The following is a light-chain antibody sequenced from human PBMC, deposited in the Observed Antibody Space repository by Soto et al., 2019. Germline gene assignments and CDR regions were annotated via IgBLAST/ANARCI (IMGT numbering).Light chain of an antibody. V-gene: IGKV1-39*01. Sequence: DIQMTQSPSSLSASVGDRVTITCRASQSISTYLNWYQQKLGEAPRLLIYAATSLQSGVPSRLSGRGSGIEFTLTISSLQPEDFATYYCQQTYSTPYTFGQGTKLEIK. CDR3: QQTYSTPYT. CDR1: QSISTY. CDR2: AAT. J-gene: IGKJ2*01.